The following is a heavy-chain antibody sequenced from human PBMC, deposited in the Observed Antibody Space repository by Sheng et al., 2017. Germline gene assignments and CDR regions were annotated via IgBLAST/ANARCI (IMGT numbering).Heavy chain of an antibody. J-gene: IGHJ6*02. CDR3: ARDLLAAAVATDYYYGMDV. V-gene: IGHV3-33*01. CDR1: GFTFSSYG. CDR2: IWYDGSNK. D-gene: IGHD6-13*01. Sequence: ESGGGVVQPGRSLRLSCAASGFTFSSYGMHWVRQAPGKGLEWVAVIWYDGSNKYYADSVKGRFTISRDNSKNTLYLQMNSLRAEDTAVYYCARDLLAAAVATDYYYGMDVWGQGTTVTVSS.